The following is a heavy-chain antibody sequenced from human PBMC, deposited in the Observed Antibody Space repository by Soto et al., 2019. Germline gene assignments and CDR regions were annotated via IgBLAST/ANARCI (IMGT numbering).Heavy chain of an antibody. Sequence: VQLLESGGGLVQPGGSLRLSCAASGITFNNYAMTWVRQAPGKGLEWVSAISGGGDTTSYADSVKGRFTVSRDGSKNTLYLQMSSLRAEDTALYYCAKGRGGSGSLTPRVDFWGQGTLVTVSS. CDR3: AKGRGGSGSLTPRVDF. J-gene: IGHJ4*02. V-gene: IGHV3-23*01. CDR1: GITFNNYA. CDR2: ISGGGDTT. D-gene: IGHD3-10*01.